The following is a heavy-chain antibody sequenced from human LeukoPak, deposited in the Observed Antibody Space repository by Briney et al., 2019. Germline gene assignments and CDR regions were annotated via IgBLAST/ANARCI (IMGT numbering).Heavy chain of an antibody. Sequence: SETLSLTCTVSGGSISNYYWTWIRQPPGKGLEWIGYIYNSGSTNYNPSLKSRVTISVDTSKNQFSLKLSSVTAADTAVYYCARDHSPYGSGIDYWGQGTLVTVSS. CDR3: ARDHSPYGSGIDY. CDR2: IYNSGST. J-gene: IGHJ4*02. CDR1: GGSISNYY. D-gene: IGHD3-10*01. V-gene: IGHV4-59*12.